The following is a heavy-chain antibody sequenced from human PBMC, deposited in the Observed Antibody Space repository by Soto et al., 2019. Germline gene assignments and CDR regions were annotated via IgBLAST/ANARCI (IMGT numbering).Heavy chain of an antibody. CDR3: ARGSPLTTVTNSNWFDP. J-gene: IGHJ5*02. CDR2: INPSGGST. Sequence: GASVKVSCKASGYTFTSYYMHWVRRAPGQGLEWMGIINPSGGSTSYAQKFQGRVTMTRDTSTSTVYMELSSLRSEDTAVYYCARGSPLTTVTNSNWFDPWGQGTLVTVSS. CDR1: GYTFTSYY. D-gene: IGHD4-17*01. V-gene: IGHV1-46*01.